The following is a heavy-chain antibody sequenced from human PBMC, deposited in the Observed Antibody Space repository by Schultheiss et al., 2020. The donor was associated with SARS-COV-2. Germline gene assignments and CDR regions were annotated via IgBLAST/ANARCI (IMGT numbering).Heavy chain of an antibody. D-gene: IGHD5-24*01. CDR1: GFTFDDYG. CDR3: ARDAEMATTGTLYWYFDL. CDR2: INSDGSST. J-gene: IGHJ2*01. Sequence: GSLRLSCAASGFTFDDYGMSWVRQAPGKGLEWVSRINSDGSSTSYADSVKGRFTISRDNSKNTLYLQMNSLRAEDTAVYYCARDAEMATTGTLYWYFDLWGRGTLVTVSS. V-gene: IGHV3-74*01.